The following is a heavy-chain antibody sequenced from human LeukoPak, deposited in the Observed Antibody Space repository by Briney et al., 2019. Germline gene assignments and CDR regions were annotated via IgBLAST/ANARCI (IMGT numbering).Heavy chain of an antibody. CDR3: AKGSDIFPYYFDY. J-gene: IGHJ4*02. D-gene: IGHD3-9*01. V-gene: IGHV3-23*01. CDR1: GFTFSSYA. CDR2: ISGSGGST. Sequence: HAGGSLRLSCAASGFTFSSYAMSWVRQAPGKGLEWVSAISGSGGSTYYADSVKGRFTTSRDNSKNTLYLQMNSLRAEDTAVYYCAKGSDIFPYYFDYWGQGTLVTVSS.